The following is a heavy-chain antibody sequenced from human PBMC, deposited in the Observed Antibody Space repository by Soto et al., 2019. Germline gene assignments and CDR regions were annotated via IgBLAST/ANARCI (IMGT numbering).Heavy chain of an antibody. J-gene: IGHJ5*02. V-gene: IGHV3-7*01. D-gene: IGHD3-3*01. CDR3: ARDLDFRDFWTGHFVVVGFAP. CDR1: GFTFSSYW. Sequence: EVQLLESGGGLVQPGGSLRLSCAASGFTFSSYWMSWVRQAPGKGLEWVANINQDGSEKYYVDSVKGRFTISRDNAKNSPYLQMNSPRAEDTAVYYCARDLDFRDFWTGHFVVVGFAPWGQGTLVTVSS. CDR2: INQDGSEK.